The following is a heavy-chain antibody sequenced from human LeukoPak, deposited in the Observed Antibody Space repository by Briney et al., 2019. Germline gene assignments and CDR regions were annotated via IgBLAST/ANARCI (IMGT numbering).Heavy chain of an antibody. V-gene: IGHV4-31*03. CDR1: GGSISSGGYY. CDR3: ARGVGPWYYFDY. J-gene: IGHJ4*02. Sequence: SETLSLTCTVSGGSISSGGYYWSWIRQYPGKGLEWIGYIYYSGSTYYNPSLKSRVTISVDTSKNQFSLKLSSVTAADTAVYYCARGVGPWYYFDYWGQGTLVTVSS. CDR2: IYYSGST. D-gene: IGHD2-15*01.